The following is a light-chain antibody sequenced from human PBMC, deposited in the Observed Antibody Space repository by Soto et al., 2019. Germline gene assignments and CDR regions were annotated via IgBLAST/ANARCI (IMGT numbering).Light chain of an antibody. CDR2: DAS. CDR1: QSVSSY. CDR3: QQRSNWPPLT. Sequence: EIVLTPSPATLSLSRGERATRACRASQSVSSYLAWYQQKPGQAPRLPIYDASNRATGIPARFSGSGSGTDFTLTISSLEPEDFAVYYCQQRSNWPPLTFGGGTKVDIK. V-gene: IGKV3-11*01. J-gene: IGKJ4*01.